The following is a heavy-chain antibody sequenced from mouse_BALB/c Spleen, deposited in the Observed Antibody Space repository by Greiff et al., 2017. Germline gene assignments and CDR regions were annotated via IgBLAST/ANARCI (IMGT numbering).Heavy chain of an antibody. J-gene: IGHJ3*01. Sequence: QVQLKQSGPGLVAPSQSLSITCTVSGFSLTSYGVHWVRQPPGKGLEWLGVIWAGGSTNYNSALMSRLSISKDNSKSQVFLKMNSLQTDDTAMYYCAREGDGNYYGLAYWGQGTLVTVSA. D-gene: IGHD1-2*01. CDR2: IWAGGST. CDR3: AREGDGNYYGLAY. V-gene: IGHV2-9*02. CDR1: GFSLTSYG.